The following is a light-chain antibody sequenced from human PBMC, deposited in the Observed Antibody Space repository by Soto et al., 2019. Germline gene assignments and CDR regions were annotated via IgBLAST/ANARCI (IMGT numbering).Light chain of an antibody. V-gene: IGLV2-23*01. CDR1: SGDVGTYNL. CDR3: CSYAGSSTYV. CDR2: EGT. Sequence: QSALTQPASVSGSPGQSITISCTGTSGDVGTYNLVSWYQQLPGKAPKLMLYEGTKRPSGISIRFSGSKSGNTASLTSSGLQAEDEADYYCCSYAGSSTYVFGTGTKVTVL. J-gene: IGLJ1*01.